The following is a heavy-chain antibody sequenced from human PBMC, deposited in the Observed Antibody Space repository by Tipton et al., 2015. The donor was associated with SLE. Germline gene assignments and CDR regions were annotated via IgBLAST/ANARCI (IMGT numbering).Heavy chain of an antibody. D-gene: IGHD3-16*01. V-gene: IGHV4-59*04. Sequence: TLSLTCTVSGGSISSYYWSWIRQPPGKGLEWIGCIYFSGSTTYNPSLKSRITMSIDSSKNQFSLNLTSVTAADAAVFYCAGSAGGPLDYWGQGILVTVSS. J-gene: IGHJ4*02. CDR3: AGSAGGPLDY. CDR1: GGSISSYY. CDR2: IYFSGST.